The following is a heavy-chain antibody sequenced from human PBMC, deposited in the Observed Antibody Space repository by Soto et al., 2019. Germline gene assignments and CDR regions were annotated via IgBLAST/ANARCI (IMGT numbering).Heavy chain of an antibody. V-gene: IGHV1-46*03. CDR3: ARDLRMVSRFYY. Sequence: ASGKVSCKASCNTLTQYFMPSGVQAPGKGLEWMGIINPSGGSTIYAQKFQGRVTMTRVTSTSTVYMELSSLRSEDTAVYYCARDLRMVSRFYYWGQGTLVTVSS. CDR2: INPSGGST. J-gene: IGHJ4*02. D-gene: IGHD2-8*01. CDR1: CNTLTQYF.